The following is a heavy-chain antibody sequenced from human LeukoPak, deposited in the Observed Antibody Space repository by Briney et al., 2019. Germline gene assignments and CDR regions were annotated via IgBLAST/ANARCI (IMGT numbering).Heavy chain of an antibody. CDR3: ARLIRRSYQLDY. V-gene: IGHV4-59*08. Sequence: SETLSLTCTVSGGSISSYYWSWIRQPPGKGLEWIGYIYYSGSTNYNPSLKSRVTISVDTSKNQFSLKLSSVTAADTAVYYCARLIRRSYQLDYWGQGSLVTVSS. CDR2: IYYSGST. CDR1: GGSISSYY. J-gene: IGHJ4*02. D-gene: IGHD2-2*01.